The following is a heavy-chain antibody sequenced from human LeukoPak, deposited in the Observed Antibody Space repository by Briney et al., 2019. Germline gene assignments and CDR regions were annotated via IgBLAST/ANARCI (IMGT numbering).Heavy chain of an antibody. CDR2: IYTSGST. D-gene: IGHD3-10*01. V-gene: IGHV4-4*07. CDR1: GGSISSHY. Sequence: SETLSLTCTVSGGSISSHYWSWIRQPAGKGLEWIGRIYTSGSTNYNPSLKSRVTMSVDTSKNQFSLKLSSVTAADTAVYYCARDRGYYGSGSYTRYFDLWGRGTLVTVSS. CDR3: ARDRGYYGSGSYTRYFDL. J-gene: IGHJ2*01.